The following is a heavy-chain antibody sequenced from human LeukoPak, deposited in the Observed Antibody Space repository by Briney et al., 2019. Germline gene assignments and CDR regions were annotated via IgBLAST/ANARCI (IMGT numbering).Heavy chain of an antibody. CDR2: IYTSGST. Sequence: SETLSLTCTVSGGSISSYYWSWIRQPAGKGLEGIGRIYTSGSTNDNPSLKSRVTISVDTSKNQFSLKRSSVTAADTAVYYYARDRAYYDFWSGYYGYHEIWFDPWGQGTLVRVSS. V-gene: IGHV4-4*07. CDR1: GGSISSYY. J-gene: IGHJ5*02. D-gene: IGHD3-3*01. CDR3: ARDRAYYDFWSGYYGYHEIWFDP.